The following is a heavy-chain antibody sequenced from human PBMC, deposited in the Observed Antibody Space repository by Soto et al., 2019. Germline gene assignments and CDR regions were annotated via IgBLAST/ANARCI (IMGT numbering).Heavy chain of an antibody. CDR1: GFTFDDSA. CDR3: AKGYNYDRSGNPDY. D-gene: IGHD3-22*01. J-gene: IGHJ4*02. V-gene: IGHV3-9*01. Sequence: EVQLVESGGGLVQPGRSLRLSCAASGFTFDDSAMHWVRQAPGKGLEWVSGINWNSGSIGYVDSVKGRFTISRDNAKNSLYLQMNSLRTEDTALYYCAKGYNYDRSGNPDYWGQGTLVTVSS. CDR2: INWNSGSI.